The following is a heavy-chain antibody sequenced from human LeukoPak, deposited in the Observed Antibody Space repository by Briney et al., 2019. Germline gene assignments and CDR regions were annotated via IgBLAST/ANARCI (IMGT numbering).Heavy chain of an antibody. CDR3: ARHEGYYALGDI. D-gene: IGHD2-2*01. V-gene: IGHV5-51*01. Sequence: GESLKISCKGSGYRFTSYWFGWVGQMPGKGLAWMGIIYPGYSDTRYSPSLQGQITNSADQSISTAYLQWSSLKASDTAMYYCARHEGYYALGDIWGQGTIVSVSS. J-gene: IGHJ3*02. CDR2: IYPGYSDT. CDR1: GYRFTSYW.